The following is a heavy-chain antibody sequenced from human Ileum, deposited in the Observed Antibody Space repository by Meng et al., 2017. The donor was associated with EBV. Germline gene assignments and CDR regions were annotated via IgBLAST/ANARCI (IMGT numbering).Heavy chain of an antibody. CDR2: IFHSGHA. J-gene: IGHJ5*02. Sequence: GAGLFKSPGPRSLAVGVAGGCLTADCWTWIRPSPGGGLGWIGEIFHSGHANYNPSLGSRVSMSVATSKKQFPLLLSSVTAADSGLYFCARGREYTGQLDLWGLGTLVTVSS. D-gene: IGHD5-18*01. CDR3: ARGREYTGQLDL. V-gene: IGHV4-34*01. CDR1: GGCLTADC.